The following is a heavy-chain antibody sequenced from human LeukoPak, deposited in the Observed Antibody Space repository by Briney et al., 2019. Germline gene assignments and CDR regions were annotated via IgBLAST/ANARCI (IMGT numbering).Heavy chain of an antibody. CDR3: ARDRNDAFDI. D-gene: IGHD1-14*01. V-gene: IGHV3-7*01. CDR1: GGSISSSNW. Sequence: PSDTLSLACAVSGGSISSSNWWSWGRQAPGKGLEWVANIKEDGSERYYVGSVKGRFTITRDNAKNSLYLQMNSLRAEDTAVYYCARDRNDAFDIWGQGTMVTASS. CDR2: IKEDGSER. J-gene: IGHJ3*02.